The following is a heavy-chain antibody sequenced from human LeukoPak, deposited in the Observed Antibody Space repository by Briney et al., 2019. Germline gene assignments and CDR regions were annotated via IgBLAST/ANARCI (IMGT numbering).Heavy chain of an antibody. CDR2: INPNSGGT. J-gene: IGHJ4*02. CDR1: GYTFTGYY. CDR3: ATEGSYFRLDYFDY. Sequence: ASVKVSCKASGYTFTGYYMHWVRQAPGQGLEWMGRINPNSGGTNYAQKFQGRVTMTEDTSTDTAYMELSSLRSEDTAVYYCATEGSYFRLDYFDYWGQGTLVTVSS. V-gene: IGHV1-2*06. D-gene: IGHD1-26*01.